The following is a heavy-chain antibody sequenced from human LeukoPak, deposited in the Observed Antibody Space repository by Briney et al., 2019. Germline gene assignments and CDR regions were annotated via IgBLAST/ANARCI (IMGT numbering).Heavy chain of an antibody. Sequence: SETLSLTCTVSGYSINSGYYWGWIRQPPGKGLEWIGSIWHTGSTYYNPSLKSRVTISVDTSKNQFSLKLTSVTAADTAVYYCARITDLSVATGYWGQGTLVTVSS. CDR2: IWHTGST. CDR3: ARITDLSVATGY. CDR1: GYSINSGYY. J-gene: IGHJ4*02. D-gene: IGHD6-19*01. V-gene: IGHV4-38-2*02.